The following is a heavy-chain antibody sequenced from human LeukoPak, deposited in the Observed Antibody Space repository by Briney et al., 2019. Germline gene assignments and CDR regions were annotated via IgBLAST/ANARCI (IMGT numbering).Heavy chain of an antibody. J-gene: IGHJ3*02. D-gene: IGHD3-10*01. CDR2: ISAYNGNT. CDR3: ARASAVRGRDAFDI. Sequence: ASVKVSCKASGYTFTSYGISWVRQAPGQGLEWMGWISAYNGNTNYAQKLQGRVTMTTDTSTSTAYMELRSLRSDDTAVYYCARASAVRGRDAFDIWGQGTMVTVSS. CDR1: GYTFTSYG. V-gene: IGHV1-18*01.